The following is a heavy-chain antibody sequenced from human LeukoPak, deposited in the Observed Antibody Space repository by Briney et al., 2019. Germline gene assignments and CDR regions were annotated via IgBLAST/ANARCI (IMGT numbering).Heavy chain of an antibody. CDR2: IHYSGST. CDR3: ARDYNWWYFDY. Sequence: PSETLSLTCTVSGGSISSSSYYWGWIRQPPGKGLEWIGYIHYSGSTYYNPSLKSRVTISADTSKNQFSLKLSSVTAADTAVYYCARDYNWWYFDYWGQGTLVTVSS. J-gene: IGHJ4*02. D-gene: IGHD1-1*01. CDR1: GGSISSSSYY. V-gene: IGHV4-39*07.